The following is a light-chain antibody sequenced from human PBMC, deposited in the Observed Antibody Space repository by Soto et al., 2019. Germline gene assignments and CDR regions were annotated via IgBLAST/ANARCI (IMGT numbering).Light chain of an antibody. CDR1: QSVSSSY. J-gene: IGKJ1*01. CDR3: QQYGSSPWT. CDR2: GAS. V-gene: IGKV3-20*01. Sequence: IVLTQSPGTLSLSPGERAILSCKASQSVSSSYLAWYQQQPGQAPRLLIYGASSRATGIPDRFSGSGSGTDFTLTISRLEPEDFAVYYCQQYGSSPWTFGQGTKVDIK.